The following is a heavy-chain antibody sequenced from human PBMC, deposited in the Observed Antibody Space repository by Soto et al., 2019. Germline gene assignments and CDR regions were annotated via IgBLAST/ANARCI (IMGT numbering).Heavy chain of an antibody. V-gene: IGHV4-31*03. CDR2: IYYSGST. J-gene: IGHJ3*02. D-gene: IGHD3-22*01. CDR3: TRAASDSSGYVGAFDI. Sequence: QVQLQESGPGLVKPSQTLSLTCTVSGGSISSGGYYWNWIRQHPGKGLEWIGYIYYSGSTYYNPSLKSRVTISVDTSKNRFSLKLGSVTAADTAVYYCTRAASDSSGYVGAFDIWGQGTMVTVSS. CDR1: GGSISSGGYY.